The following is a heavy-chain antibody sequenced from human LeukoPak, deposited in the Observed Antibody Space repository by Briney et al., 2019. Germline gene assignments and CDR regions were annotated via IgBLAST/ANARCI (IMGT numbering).Heavy chain of an antibody. CDR3: ARVLVPGYFDY. J-gene: IGHJ4*02. V-gene: IGHV1-18*01. Sequence: ASVKVSCKASGGTFSSYAISWVRQAPGQGLEWMGWISAYNGNTNYAQKLQGRVTMTTDTSTSTAYMELRSLRSDDTAVYYCARVLVPGYFDYWGQGTLVTVSS. CDR1: GGTFSSYA. CDR2: ISAYNGNT. D-gene: IGHD4/OR15-4a*01.